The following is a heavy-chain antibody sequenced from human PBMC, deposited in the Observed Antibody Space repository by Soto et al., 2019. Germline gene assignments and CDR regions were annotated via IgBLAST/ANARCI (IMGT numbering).Heavy chain of an antibody. CDR3: AGGGKIWGTD. CDR1: GGSISSGGYY. V-gene: IGHV4-31*03. CDR2: IYYSGST. D-gene: IGHD3-16*01. Sequence: QVQLQESGPGLVKPSQTLSLTCTVSGGSISSGGYYWSWIRQHPGKGLEWIGYIYYSGSTYYNPSLKSRGTISVDTSKNEFSLRLSSVTAADTAVYYYAGGGKIWGTDWGQGSLVTVAS. J-gene: IGHJ4*02.